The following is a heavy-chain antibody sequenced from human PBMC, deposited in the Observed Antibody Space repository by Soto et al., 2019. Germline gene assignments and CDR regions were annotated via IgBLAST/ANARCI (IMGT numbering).Heavy chain of an antibody. J-gene: IGHJ4*02. CDR2: IYSGGST. CDR1: GVTVSSNY. D-gene: IGHD5-18*01. CDR3: ARHAYNYGGGYFDS. V-gene: IGHV3-66*04. Sequence: EVQLVESGGGLVQPGGSLRLSCAASGVTVSSNYMSWVRQAPGKGLEWVSVIYSGGSTYYADSVKGRFTISRDNSKNTLYLQMNSLRAEDTAVYYCARHAYNYGGGYFDSWGQGTLVTVSS.